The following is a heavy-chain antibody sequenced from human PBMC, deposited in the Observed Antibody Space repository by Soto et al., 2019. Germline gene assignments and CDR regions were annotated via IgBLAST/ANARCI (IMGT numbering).Heavy chain of an antibody. J-gene: IGHJ4*02. CDR2: IYPGNSDT. CDR3: ARWLSSDYYYFDS. V-gene: IGHV5-51*01. Sequence: PGESLKISCKGSGYSFTSYWIGWLRQMPGKGLEWMGIIYPGNSDTKYSPSFQGQVTISADKSISTAYLQWSSLKASDTALYYCARWLSSDYYYFDSWGQGTLVTVSS. D-gene: IGHD3-22*01. CDR1: GYSFTSYW.